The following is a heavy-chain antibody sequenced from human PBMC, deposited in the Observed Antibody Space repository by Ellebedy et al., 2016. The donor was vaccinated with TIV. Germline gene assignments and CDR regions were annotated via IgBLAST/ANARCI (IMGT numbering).Heavy chain of an antibody. CDR2: ISNTGSRT. CDR1: GFTFSSYA. CDR3: ASGELWFGEYYYGMDV. Sequence: PGGSLRLSCAASGFTFSSYAMSWVRQAPGKGLEWVSTISNTGSRTYYADSVEGRFIISRDNSKKTLYLQMNSLRDEDTAVYYCASGELWFGEYYYGMDVWGQGTTVTVSS. J-gene: IGHJ6*02. D-gene: IGHD3-10*01. V-gene: IGHV3-23*01.